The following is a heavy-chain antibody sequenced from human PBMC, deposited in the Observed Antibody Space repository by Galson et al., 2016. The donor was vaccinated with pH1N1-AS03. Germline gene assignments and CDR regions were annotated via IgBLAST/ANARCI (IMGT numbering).Heavy chain of an antibody. D-gene: IGHD2-21*02. CDR2: THTSGSS. J-gene: IGHJ5*02. CDR1: GDSISIDY. V-gene: IGHV4-4*07. CDR3: SREALYSSVDCSDL. Sequence: SETLSLTCTVSGDSISIDYWSWIRQSAGKGLEWIGRTHTSGSSNYNPSLKGRVTMSIDRSKNEISLKVTSVTAADTAVYYCSREALYSSVDCSDLWGQGTQVTVSS.